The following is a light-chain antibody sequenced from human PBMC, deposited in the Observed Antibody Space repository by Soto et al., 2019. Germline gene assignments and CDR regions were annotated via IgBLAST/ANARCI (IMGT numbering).Light chain of an antibody. J-gene: IGLJ2*01. Sequence: QAVLTQPPSVSGAPGQRVTISCTGSSSNIGAGYDVNWYQQLPGIAPQVLIYGNTNRASGVPDRFSASKSGTSASLAITGLQGEDEADYYCQSYDSSLSAHVVFGGGTQLTVL. CDR3: QSYDSSLSAHVV. CDR2: GNT. CDR1: SSNIGAGYD. V-gene: IGLV1-40*01.